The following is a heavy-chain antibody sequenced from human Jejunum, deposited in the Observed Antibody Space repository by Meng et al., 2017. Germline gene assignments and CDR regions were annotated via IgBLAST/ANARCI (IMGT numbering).Heavy chain of an antibody. CDR2: IYYSGTT. CDR1: GGSISSYF. CDR3: ARDTLSGRYGMDV. D-gene: IGHD3-10*01. V-gene: IGHV4-59*01. J-gene: IGHJ6*02. Sequence: GSLRLSCTVSGGSISSYFWTWIRQPPGKGLEWIGYIYYSGTTNYNPSLKSRVTISLDTSKNQFSLKLSSVTAADTAVYYCARDTLSGRYGMDVWGQGTTVTVSS.